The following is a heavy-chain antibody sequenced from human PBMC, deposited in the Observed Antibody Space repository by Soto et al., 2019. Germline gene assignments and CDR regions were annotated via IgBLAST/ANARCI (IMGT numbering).Heavy chain of an antibody. CDR2: IIPIFGTA. J-gene: IGHJ4*02. Sequence: SVKVSCKASGGTFSSYAISWVRQAPGQGLEWMGGIIPIFGTANYAQKFQGRVTITADESTSTAYMELSSLRSEDTAVYYCARGPISITMIVVVFDYWGQGTLVTVSS. CDR3: ARGPISITMIVVVFDY. CDR1: GGTFSSYA. D-gene: IGHD3-22*01. V-gene: IGHV1-69*13.